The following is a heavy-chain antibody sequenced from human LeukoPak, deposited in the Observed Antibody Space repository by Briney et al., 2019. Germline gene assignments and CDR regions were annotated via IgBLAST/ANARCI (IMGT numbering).Heavy chain of an antibody. CDR1: GGTFSSYA. Sequence: ASVKVSCKASGGTFSSYAISWVRQAPGQGLEWMGGIIPIFGTANYAQKFRGRVTITTDESTSTAYMELSSLRSEDTAVYYCASGIAVAGRGKYYFDYWGQGTLVTVSS. J-gene: IGHJ4*02. CDR3: ASGIAVAGRGKYYFDY. D-gene: IGHD6-19*01. V-gene: IGHV1-69*05. CDR2: IIPIFGTA.